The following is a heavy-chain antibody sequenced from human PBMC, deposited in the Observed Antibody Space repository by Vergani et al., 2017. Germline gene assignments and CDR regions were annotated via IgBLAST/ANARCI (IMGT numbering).Heavy chain of an antibody. CDR2: ISSSSSYI. D-gene: IGHD2-15*01. V-gene: IGHV3-21*01. Sequence: EVQLVESGGGLVKPGGSLRLSCAASGFTFSSYSMNWVRQAPGKGLEWVSSISSSSSYIYYADSVKCRFTISRDNAKNSRYLQMNSLRAEDTAVYYCARDPQPYCSGGSCDYFDYWGQGTLVTVSS. J-gene: IGHJ4*02. CDR1: GFTFSSYS. CDR3: ARDPQPYCSGGSCDYFDY.